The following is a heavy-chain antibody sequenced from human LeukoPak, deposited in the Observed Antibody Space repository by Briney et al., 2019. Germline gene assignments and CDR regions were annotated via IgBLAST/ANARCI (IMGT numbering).Heavy chain of an antibody. CDR2: ISYDGSNK. J-gene: IGHJ4*02. V-gene: IGHV3-30*18. D-gene: IGHD3-9*01. Sequence: GGSLRLSCTASGFPFSSYGMHWVRQAPGKGLEWVAVISYDGSNKYYADSVKGRFTISRDNSKNTLYLQMNSLRAEDTAVYYCAKDTATYYDILTGYYSDYWGQGTLVTVSS. CDR3: AKDTATYYDILTGYYSDY. CDR1: GFPFSSYG.